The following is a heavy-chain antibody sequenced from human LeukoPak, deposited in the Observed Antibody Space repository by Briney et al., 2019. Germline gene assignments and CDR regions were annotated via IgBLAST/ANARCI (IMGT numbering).Heavy chain of an antibody. CDR2: ISPNSGGT. CDR3: ATALSNNWNNRDAFDI. D-gene: IGHD1/OR15-1a*01. J-gene: IGHJ3*02. Sequence: ASVKVSCKASGYTFTGYYMHWVRQAPGQGLEWMGWISPNSGGTNYAQKFQGWVTMTRDTSISTAYMELSSLRSEDTAVYYCATALSNNWNNRDAFDIWGQGTMVTVSS. V-gene: IGHV1-2*04. CDR1: GYTFTGYY.